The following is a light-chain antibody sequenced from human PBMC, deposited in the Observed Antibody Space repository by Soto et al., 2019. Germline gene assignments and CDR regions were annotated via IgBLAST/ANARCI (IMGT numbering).Light chain of an antibody. CDR3: QQYSSYLYT. Sequence: DIQMTQSPSTLSASVGDRVTITCRASQSITSWLAWYQQKPGKAPTLLIYKASSLESGVPSSFSGSGSGTEFTLTISSLQPDDFATYYCQQYSSYLYTFGQGTKLEIK. V-gene: IGKV1-5*03. CDR1: QSITSW. J-gene: IGKJ2*01. CDR2: KAS.